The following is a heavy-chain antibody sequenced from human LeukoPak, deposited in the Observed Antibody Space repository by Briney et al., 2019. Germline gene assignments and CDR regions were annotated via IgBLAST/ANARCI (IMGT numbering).Heavy chain of an antibody. CDR3: AANGDF. CDR1: GGSVSSDNFY. V-gene: IGHV4-61*03. Sequence: PSETLSLTCTVSGGSVSSDNFYWTWIRQPPGKGLEWIGNIHYSGSTSYNPSLKSRLTMSVDTSKKHFSLTLTSVTAADTAVYYCAANGDFWGQGTLVTVSS. CDR2: IHYSGST. J-gene: IGHJ4*02.